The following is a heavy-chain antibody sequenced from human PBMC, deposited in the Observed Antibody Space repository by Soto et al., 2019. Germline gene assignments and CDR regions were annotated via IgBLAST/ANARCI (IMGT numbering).Heavy chain of an antibody. CDR2: ISYDGSNK. V-gene: IGHV3-30-3*01. Sequence: GGSLRLSCAASGFTFSSYAMHWVRQAPGKGLEWVAVISYDGSNKYYADSVKGRFTISRDNSKNTLYLQMNSLRAEDTAVYYCARGARWFSGSYYQDRYYFDYWGQGTLVTVSS. D-gene: IGHD1-26*01. J-gene: IGHJ4*02. CDR1: GFTFSSYA. CDR3: ARGARWFSGSYYQDRYYFDY.